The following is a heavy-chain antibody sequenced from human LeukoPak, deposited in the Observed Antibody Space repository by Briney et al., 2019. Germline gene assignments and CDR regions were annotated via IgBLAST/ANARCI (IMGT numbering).Heavy chain of an antibody. CDR2: INHSGST. D-gene: IGHD3-10*01. CDR3: ARGDYYGSGSYYNPVYNWFDP. V-gene: IGHV4-34*01. CDR1: GGSFSGYY. Sequence: PSETLSLTCAVYGGSFSGYYWSWIRQPPGKGLEWIGEINHSGSTNYNPSLKSRVTISVDTSKNQFSLKLSSVTAADTAVYYCARGDYYGSGSYYNPVYNWFDPWGQGTLVTVSS. J-gene: IGHJ5*02.